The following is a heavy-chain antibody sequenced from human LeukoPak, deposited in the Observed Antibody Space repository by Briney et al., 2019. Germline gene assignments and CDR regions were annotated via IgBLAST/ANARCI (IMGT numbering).Heavy chain of an antibody. Sequence: PGGSLRLSCAASGFTFSNAWMSWVRQAPGKGLGWVSAISGSGGDTYYADSVKGRFTISRDNAKSTLYLQMNSLRAEDTALYYCAKDTLLLLYWGQGTLVTVSS. CDR3: AKDTLLLLY. CDR2: ISGSGGDT. D-gene: IGHD2-21*01. V-gene: IGHV3-23*01. J-gene: IGHJ4*02. CDR1: GFTFSNAW.